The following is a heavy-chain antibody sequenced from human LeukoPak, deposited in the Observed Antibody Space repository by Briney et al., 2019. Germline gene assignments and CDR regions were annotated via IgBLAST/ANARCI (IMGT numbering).Heavy chain of an antibody. J-gene: IGHJ4*02. CDR1: GYTFTGYY. CDR2: INPNNGAT. CDR3: ARGTGRGYNFGY. Sequence: ASVKVSCKASGYTFTGYYIHWVRQAPGQGLEWMGRINPNNGATDYAQNFQGRVTMTRDTSISTAYMELSRLRSDDTAVYYCARGTGRGYNFGYWGQGTLVTVSS. V-gene: IGHV1-2*06. D-gene: IGHD2-8*02.